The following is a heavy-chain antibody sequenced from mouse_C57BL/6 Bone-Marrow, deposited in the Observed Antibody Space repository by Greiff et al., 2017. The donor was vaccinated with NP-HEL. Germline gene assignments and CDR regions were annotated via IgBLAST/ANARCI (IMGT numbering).Heavy chain of an antibody. CDR1: GFTFTDYY. CDR3: ARLIRYFDY. J-gene: IGHJ2*01. Sequence: EVKVVESGGGLVQPGGSLSLSCAASGFTFTDYYMSWVRQPPGKALEWLGFIRNKANGYTTEYSASVKGRFTISRDNSQSILYLQMNALSAEDSATYYCARLIRYFDYWGQGTTLTVSS. CDR2: IRNKANGYTT. D-gene: IGHD1-1*01. V-gene: IGHV7-3*01.